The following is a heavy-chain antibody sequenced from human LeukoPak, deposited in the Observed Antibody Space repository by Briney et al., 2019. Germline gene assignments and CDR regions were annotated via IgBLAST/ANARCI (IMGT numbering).Heavy chain of an antibody. J-gene: IGHJ6*03. V-gene: IGHV5-51*01. Sequence: GESLKISCKGSGYSFTSYWIGWVRQMPGKGLEWMGIIYPGDSDTRYSPSFQGQVTISADKSISTAYLQWSSLKASDTAMYYCARQRGGNGDYGDYYYYYMDVWGKGTTVTISS. CDR1: GYSFTSYW. CDR3: ARQRGGNGDYGDYYYYYMDV. D-gene: IGHD4-17*01. CDR2: IYPGDSDT.